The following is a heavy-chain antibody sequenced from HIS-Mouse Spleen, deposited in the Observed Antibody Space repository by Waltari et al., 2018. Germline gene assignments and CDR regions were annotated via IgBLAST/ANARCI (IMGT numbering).Heavy chain of an antibody. D-gene: IGHD5-12*01. Sequence: QVQLVESGGGVVQPGRSLRLSCAASGFPFSSYARHWVRQAPGQGLEWVAVISYDGSNKYYADSVKGRFTISRDNSKNTLYLQMNSLGAEDTAVYYCARGHRGYDPRLYWYFDLWGRGTLVTVSS. CDR2: ISYDGSNK. CDR3: ARGHRGYDPRLYWYFDL. J-gene: IGHJ2*01. V-gene: IGHV3-30-3*01. CDR1: GFPFSSYA.